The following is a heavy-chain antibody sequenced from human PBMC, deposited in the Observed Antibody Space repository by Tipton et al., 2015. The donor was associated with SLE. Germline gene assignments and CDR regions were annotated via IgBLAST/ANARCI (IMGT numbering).Heavy chain of an antibody. CDR3: ARDPYDSWSDYQATFDY. J-gene: IGHJ4*02. Sequence: TLSLTCTVSRDSISRYYWSWIRQSPGKGLEWIGYVYYSGSTMYNSSLRSRVTMAVDTSKNQFSLKLTSVTAADTAVYYCARDPYDSWSDYQATFDYWGQGTLVTVSP. V-gene: IGHV4-59*12. CDR1: RDSISRYY. CDR2: VYYSGST. D-gene: IGHD3-3*01.